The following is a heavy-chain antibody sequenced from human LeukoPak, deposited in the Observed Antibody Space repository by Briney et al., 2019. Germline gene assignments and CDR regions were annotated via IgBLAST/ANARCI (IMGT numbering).Heavy chain of an antibody. D-gene: IGHD1-26*01. V-gene: IGHV3-30*02. J-gene: IGHJ4*02. CDR3: AKDYGYSYGYFDH. Sequence: PGGSLRLSCAASGFTFSFNNYGMHCVRQAPGKGLEWVAFVRYDGTNNYYADSVNGRFTVSRDNSKNTVYLQMSSLRTEDTAVYYCAKDYGYSYGYFDHWGQGTLVTVSS. CDR2: VRYDGTNN. CDR1: GFTFSFNNYG.